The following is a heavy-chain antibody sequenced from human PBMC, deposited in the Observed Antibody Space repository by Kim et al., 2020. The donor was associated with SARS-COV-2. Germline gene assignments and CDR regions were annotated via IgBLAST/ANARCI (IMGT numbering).Heavy chain of an antibody. D-gene: IGHD3-3*01. V-gene: IGHV4-34*01. J-gene: IGHJ6*02. CDR2: IKQRDST. Sequence: GLEWIGEIKQRDSTNYSPSLKSRVTISVDTSKNQFSLKLSSVTAADTAVYYCARGGTFSVTIFGVVIIRPLMDVWGQGTTVTVSS. CDR3: ARGGTFSVTIFGVVIIRPLMDV.